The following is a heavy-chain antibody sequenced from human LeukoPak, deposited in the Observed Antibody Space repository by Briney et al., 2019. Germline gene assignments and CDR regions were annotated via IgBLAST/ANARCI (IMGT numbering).Heavy chain of an antibody. V-gene: IGHV3-74*01. CDR3: ARFVVVTAGDY. CDR2: LHSNGAFT. J-gene: IGHJ4*01. CDR1: GFTLSNYW. D-gene: IGHD2-21*02. Sequence: GGSLRLSCSASGFTLSNYWMHWVRQAPGKGLVWVARLHSNGAFTTYADSVKGRFTISRDTARNTLYLQMNSLRVEDTAVYYCARFVVVTAGDYWGQGTLVTVSS.